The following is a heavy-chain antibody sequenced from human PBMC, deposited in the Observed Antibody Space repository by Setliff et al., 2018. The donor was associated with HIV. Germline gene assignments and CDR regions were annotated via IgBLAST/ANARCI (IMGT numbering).Heavy chain of an antibody. CDR1: GFTFSSYW. CDR3: ARHDSSSWYFGWCDP. CDR2: IKQDGSEK. V-gene: IGHV3-7*03. Sequence: PGGSLRLSCAASGFTFSSYWMSWVRQAPGQGLEWVANIKQDGSEKYYVDSVKGRFTISRDNAKNSLYLQMNSLRAEDTAVYYCARHDSSSWYFGWCDPWGQGSLVTVSS. D-gene: IGHD6-13*01. J-gene: IGHJ5*01.